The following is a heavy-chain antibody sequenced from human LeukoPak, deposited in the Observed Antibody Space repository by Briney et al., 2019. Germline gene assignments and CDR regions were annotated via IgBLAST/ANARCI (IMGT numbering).Heavy chain of an antibody. CDR2: ISGSGGST. V-gene: IGHV3-23*01. CDR3: AKASAGSGRALYYYGMDV. D-gene: IGHD3-10*01. Sequence: GGSLRLSCAASGFPFSSYAMTWVRQAPGKGLEWVSAISGSGGSTYYADSVRGRFTISRDNSKNTLYLQMNSLRAEDTAVYHCAKASAGSGRALYYYGMDVWGKGTTVTVSS. J-gene: IGHJ6*04. CDR1: GFPFSSYA.